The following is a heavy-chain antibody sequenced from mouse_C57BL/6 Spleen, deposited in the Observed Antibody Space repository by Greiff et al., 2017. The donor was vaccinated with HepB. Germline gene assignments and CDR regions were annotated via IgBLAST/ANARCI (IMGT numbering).Heavy chain of an antibody. CDR2: IDPSDSYT. CDR1: GYTFTSYW. J-gene: IGHJ2*01. Sequence: QVQLQQPGAELVMPGASVKLSCKASGYTFTSYWMHWVKQRPGQGLEWIGEIDPSDSYTNYNQKFKGKSTLTVDKASSTDYMRLSSLTSEDSAVYNCARTRWGDYWGQGTTLTVSS. CDR3: ARTRWGDY. V-gene: IGHV1-69*01. D-gene: IGHD1-1*02.